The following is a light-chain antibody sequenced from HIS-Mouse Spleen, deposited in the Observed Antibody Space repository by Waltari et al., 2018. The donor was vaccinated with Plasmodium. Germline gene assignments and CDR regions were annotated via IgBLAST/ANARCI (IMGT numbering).Light chain of an antibody. Sequence: QSALTQPRPVSGSPGQSVTISCPGTSSDVGGSHYVSWYQQHPGKAPNLMIYDVSKRPSGVPDRFSGSKSGNTASLTISGLQAEDEADYYCCSYAGSYTLVFGGGTKLTVL. CDR3: CSYAGSYTLV. V-gene: IGLV2-11*01. CDR2: DVS. CDR1: SSDVGGSHY. J-gene: IGLJ2*01.